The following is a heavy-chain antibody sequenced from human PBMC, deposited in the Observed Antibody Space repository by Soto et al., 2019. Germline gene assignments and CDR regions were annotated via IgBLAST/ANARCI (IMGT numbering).Heavy chain of an antibody. Sequence: SETLSLTCAVSGFFISSGNYWGWIRKPPGKELDWIGSIFHGGNTYYNPYLKSRVTISVDMSKNQFSLKLNSVTAADTAVYYCARARWYDAFDVWGQGTVVTV. J-gene: IGHJ3*01. CDR1: GFFISSGNY. CDR3: ARARWYDAFDV. V-gene: IGHV4-38-2*01. D-gene: IGHD2-15*01. CDR2: IFHGGNT.